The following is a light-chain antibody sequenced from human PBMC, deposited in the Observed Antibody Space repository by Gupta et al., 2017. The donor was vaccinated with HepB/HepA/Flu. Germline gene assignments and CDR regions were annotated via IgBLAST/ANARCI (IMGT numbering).Light chain of an antibody. V-gene: IGLV1-51*02. J-gene: IGLJ3*02. CDR1: SSNIGNNH. Sequence: SVLTQPPSVSAAPGQKVNISCSGSSSNIGNNHVSWYQQIPGTAPKLLMYENNKRPSGIPDRFSDPKSGTSATLDITGLQTGDEADYYCATWDSSLSAVVFGGGTKLTVL. CDR3: ATWDSSLSAVV. CDR2: ENN.